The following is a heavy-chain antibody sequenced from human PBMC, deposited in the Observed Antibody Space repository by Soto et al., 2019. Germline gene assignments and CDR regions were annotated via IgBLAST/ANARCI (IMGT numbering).Heavy chain of an antibody. CDR3: ARDRGRSGWYTYYSGMDV. V-gene: IGHV6-1*01. J-gene: IGHJ6*02. CDR2: TYYRSKWYN. CDR1: RDSVSSNRAA. D-gene: IGHD6-19*01. Sequence: RSQTRSLTCFISRDSVSSNRAAWNGIRQSPARGLEWLGRTYYRSKWYNDYAVYVKSRITINPDTSTNQFSLKLNSVTPEDTAVYYCARDRGRSGWYTYYSGMDVWGQGTTVTVSS.